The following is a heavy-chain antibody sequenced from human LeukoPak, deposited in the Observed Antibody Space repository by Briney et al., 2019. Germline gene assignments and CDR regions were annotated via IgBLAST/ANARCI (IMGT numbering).Heavy chain of an antibody. CDR3: ARGPHCSSTSCYRYYYYMDV. CDR2: INHSGST. Sequence: PSETLSLTCTVSGDSISSSSFYWGWIRQPPGKGLEWIGSINHSGSTNYNPSLKSRVTISVDTSKNQFSLKLSSVTAADTAVYYCARGPHCSSTSCYRYYYYMDVWGKGTTVTVSS. J-gene: IGHJ6*03. CDR1: GDSISSSSFY. D-gene: IGHD2-2*02. V-gene: IGHV4-39*07.